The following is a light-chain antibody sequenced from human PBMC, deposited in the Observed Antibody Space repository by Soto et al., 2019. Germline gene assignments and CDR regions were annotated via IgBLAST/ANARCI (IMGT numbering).Light chain of an antibody. CDR1: QSISYSSNNKNH. J-gene: IGKJ2*01. CDR3: QKYYATPYT. V-gene: IGKV4-1*01. CDR2: WAS. Sequence: DIVMTQSPDSLAASLGERATINCKSSQSISYSSNNKNHLAWYQQKPGQPPKLLIYWASTRESGVPDRLSGSGSGTDFTLTINSLQAEDVAVYYCQKYYATPYTFGQGTKLEIK.